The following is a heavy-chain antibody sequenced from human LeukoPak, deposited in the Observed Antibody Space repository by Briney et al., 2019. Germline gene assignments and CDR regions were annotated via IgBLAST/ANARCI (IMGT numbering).Heavy chain of an antibody. D-gene: IGHD3-10*01. CDR3: TRDLVYGSGSSDY. CDR1: GFTFSSYW. Sequence: GGSLRLSCAASGFTFSSYWMSWVRQAPGKGLVWVSRIKTDGSGAGYADSVRGRFTISRDNAKNTLYLQMNSLRAEDTAVYYCTRDLVYGSGSSDYWGQGTMVTVSS. J-gene: IGHJ4*02. V-gene: IGHV3-74*01. CDR2: IKTDGSGA.